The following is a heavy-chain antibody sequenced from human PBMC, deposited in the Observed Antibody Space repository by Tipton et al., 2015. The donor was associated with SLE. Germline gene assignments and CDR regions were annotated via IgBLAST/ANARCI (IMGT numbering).Heavy chain of an antibody. Sequence: TLSLTCAVYGRSFIGSYWTWIRQPPGKGLEWIGDIDHSGVTHYNPSLKSRVTISRDTSGNQFSLNLSSVTASDTAVYYCASEILRDYGSAWGPDYWGQGTLVTVSS. CDR3: ASEILRDYGSAWGPDY. V-gene: IGHV4-34*01. CDR1: GRSFIGSY. D-gene: IGHD6-19*01. CDR2: IDHSGVT. J-gene: IGHJ4*02.